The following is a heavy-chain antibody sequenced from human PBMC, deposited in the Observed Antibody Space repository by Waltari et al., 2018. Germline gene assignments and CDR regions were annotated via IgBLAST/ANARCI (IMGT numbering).Heavy chain of an antibody. J-gene: IGHJ6*03. CDR3: ARETAYYYDSSGYYYMDV. CDR1: GGSISSYY. D-gene: IGHD3-22*01. V-gene: IGHV4-59*01. CDR2: IYYSGST. Sequence: QVQLQESGPGLVKPSETLSLTCTVSGGSISSYYWSWLRPPPGKGLEWIGYIYYSGSTNYNPSLKSRVTISVDTSKNQFSLKLSSVTAADTAVYYCARETAYYYDSSGYYYMDVWGKGTTVTVSS.